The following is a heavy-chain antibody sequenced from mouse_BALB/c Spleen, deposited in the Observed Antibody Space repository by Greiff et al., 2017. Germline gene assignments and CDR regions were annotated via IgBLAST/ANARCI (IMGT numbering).Heavy chain of an antibody. V-gene: IGHV1S137*01. CDR2: ISTYYGDA. Sequence: QVQLKQSGAELVRPGVSVKISCKGSGYTFTDYAMHWVKQSHAKSLEWIGVISTYYGDASYNQKFKGKATMTVDKSSSTAYMELARLTSEDSAIYYCARSAYYGSSYWYFDVWGAGTTVTVSS. CDR1: GYTFTDYA. J-gene: IGHJ1*01. CDR3: ARSAYYGSSYWYFDV. D-gene: IGHD1-1*01.